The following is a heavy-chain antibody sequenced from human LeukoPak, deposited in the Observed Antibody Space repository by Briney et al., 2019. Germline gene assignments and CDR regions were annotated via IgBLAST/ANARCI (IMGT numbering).Heavy chain of an antibody. CDR1: GFSFNNFA. D-gene: IGHD6-6*01. V-gene: IGHV3-21*01. J-gene: IGHJ6*02. CDR2: ISSSSSYI. CDR3: ARVSSIAAPYYYYYGMDV. Sequence: GGSLRLSCVASGFSFNNFAMTWVRQAPGKGLEWVSSISSSSSYIYYADSVKGRFTISRDNAKNSLYLQMNSLRAEDTAVYYCARVSSIAAPYYYYYGMDVWGQGTTVTVSS.